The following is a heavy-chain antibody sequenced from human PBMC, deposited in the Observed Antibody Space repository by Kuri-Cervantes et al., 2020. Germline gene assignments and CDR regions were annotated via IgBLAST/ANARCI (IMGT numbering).Heavy chain of an antibody. Sequence: GGSLRLSCKASGYTFTSYDINWVRQATGQGLEWMGWMSPNSGNTGYAQKFQGRVTMTRNTSISTAYMELSSLRSEDTAVYYCARGRYCGGDCYYYYYYGMDVWGQGTTVTVSS. J-gene: IGHJ6*02. CDR2: MSPNSGNT. CDR3: ARGRYCGGDCYYYYYYGMDV. CDR1: GYTFTSYD. V-gene: IGHV1-8*01. D-gene: IGHD2-21*02.